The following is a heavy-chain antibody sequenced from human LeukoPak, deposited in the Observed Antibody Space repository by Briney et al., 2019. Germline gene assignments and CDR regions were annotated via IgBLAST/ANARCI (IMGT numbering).Heavy chain of an antibody. V-gene: IGHV3-7*01. D-gene: IGHD3-10*01. Sequence: GGSLRLSCAASGFTFSRYWMSWVRQAPGKGLEWVANIKQDGSEKYYVDSVKGRFTISRDNAKKSLYLQMNSLRAGDTAVYYCARDLAGHYYGSGSSFDYWGQGTLVTVS. CDR2: IKQDGSEK. CDR3: ARDLAGHYYGSGSSFDY. CDR1: GFTFSRYW. J-gene: IGHJ4*02.